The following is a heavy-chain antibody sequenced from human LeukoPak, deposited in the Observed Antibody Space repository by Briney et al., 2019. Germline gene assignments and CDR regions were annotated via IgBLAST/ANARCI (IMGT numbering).Heavy chain of an antibody. CDR3: AREVEVHQLLPTRGWFDP. CDR1: GYTFTGYY. CDR2: INPNSGGT. Sequence: ASVKVSCKASGYTFTGYYMHWVRQAPGQGLEWMGWINPNSGGTNYAQKFQGRVTMTRDTSISTAYMELSRLRSDDTAVYYCAREVEVHQLLPTRGWFDPWGQGTLVTVSS. D-gene: IGHD2-2*01. V-gene: IGHV1-2*02. J-gene: IGHJ5*02.